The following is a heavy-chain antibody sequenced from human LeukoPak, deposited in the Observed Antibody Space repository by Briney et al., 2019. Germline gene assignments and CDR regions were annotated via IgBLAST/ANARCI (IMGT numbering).Heavy chain of an antibody. V-gene: IGHV4-4*07. J-gene: IGHJ5*02. Sequence: SETLSLTCTVSGGSISSYYWSWIRQPAGKGLEWIGRIYTSGSTNYNPSLKSRVTMPVDTSKNQFSLKLSSVTAADTAVYYCARVVVGLVAANGYGWFDPWGQGTLVTVSS. CDR3: ARVVVGLVAANGYGWFDP. D-gene: IGHD2-15*01. CDR2: IYTSGST. CDR1: GGSISSYY.